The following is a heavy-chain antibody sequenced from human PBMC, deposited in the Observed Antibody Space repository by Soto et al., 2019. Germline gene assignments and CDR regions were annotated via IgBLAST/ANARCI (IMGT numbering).Heavy chain of an antibody. V-gene: IGHV3-21*01. D-gene: IGHD3-22*01. CDR3: ARILYYDNSGSFEP. J-gene: IGHJ5*02. CDR1: GFTFSSYS. Sequence: GGSLRLSCAASGFTFSSYSMNWVRQAPGKGLEWVSSISSTSRYMYYSDSLKGRFTISRDNVRNSLYLQMNSLRAEDTAVYYCARILYYDNSGSFEPWGQGTLVTLSS. CDR2: ISSTSRYM.